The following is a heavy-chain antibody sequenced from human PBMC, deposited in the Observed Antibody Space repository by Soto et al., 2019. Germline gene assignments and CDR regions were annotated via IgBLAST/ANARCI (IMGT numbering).Heavy chain of an antibody. CDR1: GYTFTGYA. Sequence: ASVKVSCKASGYTFTGYAMHWVRQAPGQRLEWMGWINAGNGNTKYSQKFQGRVTITRDTSASTAYMELSSLRSEDTAVYYCARDYDSSGYYALNSSELWGQGPLVTVSS. D-gene: IGHD3-22*01. CDR2: INAGNGNT. J-gene: IGHJ5*02. V-gene: IGHV1-3*01. CDR3: ARDYDSSGYYALNSSEL.